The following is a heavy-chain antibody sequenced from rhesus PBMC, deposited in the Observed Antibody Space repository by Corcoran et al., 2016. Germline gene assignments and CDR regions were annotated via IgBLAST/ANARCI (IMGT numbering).Heavy chain of an antibody. J-gene: IGHJ4*01. CDR2: IFVSIGSH. D-gene: IGHD4-29*01. CDR1: GGSISGGYG. Sequence: QVQLQESGPGLVKHSETLSLTGAVSGGSISGGYGWSWIRQPPGKGLEWIGHIFVSIGSHYANPSRKSRLTSSRDTSQNQFSLKLISVTAADTAVYYCARPTVAAYFDYWGQGVLVTVSS. CDR3: ARPTVAAYFDY. V-gene: IGHV4S7*01.